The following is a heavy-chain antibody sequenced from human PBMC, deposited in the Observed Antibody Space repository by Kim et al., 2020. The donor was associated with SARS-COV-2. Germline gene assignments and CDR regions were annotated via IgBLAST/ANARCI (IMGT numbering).Heavy chain of an antibody. Sequence: GGMERCYADSVKGAFTSTSDKAKKSLYLQMNSLEAEDTAVYYCAKTRALDIWGQGTMVTVST. CDR3: AKTRALDI. CDR2: GGMER. D-gene: IGHD3-3*02. V-gene: IGHV3-7*01. J-gene: IGHJ3*02.